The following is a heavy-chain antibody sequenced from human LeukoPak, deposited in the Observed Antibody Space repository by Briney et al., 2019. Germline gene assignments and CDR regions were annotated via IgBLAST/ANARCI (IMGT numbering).Heavy chain of an antibody. CDR3: ARARFSYYYMDV. J-gene: IGHJ6*03. Sequence: SSETLSLTCAVYGGSFSGYYWSWIRQPPGKGLEWIGEINHSGSTNYNPSLKSRVTISVDTSKNQFSLKLSSVTAADTAVYYCARARFSYYYMDVWGKGTTVTVSS. CDR1: GGSFSGYY. D-gene: IGHD3-10*01. CDR2: INHSGST. V-gene: IGHV4-34*01.